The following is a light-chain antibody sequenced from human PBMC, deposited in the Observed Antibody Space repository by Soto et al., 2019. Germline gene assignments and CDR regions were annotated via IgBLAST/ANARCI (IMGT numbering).Light chain of an antibody. CDR1: QSVLYSSNNKNH. Sequence: DIVMTQSPESLAVSLGERATINCESSQSVLYSSNNKNHLAWYQQKPGQPPKLLIHWASIRESGVPDRFSGSGSGTDFTLTISSLQAEDVAVYYCHQYYSTPYSFGQGTKLEIK. CDR3: HQYYSTPYS. CDR2: WAS. V-gene: IGKV4-1*01. J-gene: IGKJ2*01.